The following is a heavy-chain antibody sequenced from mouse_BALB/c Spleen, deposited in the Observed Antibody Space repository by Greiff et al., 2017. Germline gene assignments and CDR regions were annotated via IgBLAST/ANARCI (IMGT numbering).Heavy chain of an antibody. D-gene: IGHD2-3*01. V-gene: IGHV14-3*02. J-gene: IGHJ3*01. CDR2: IDPANGNT. CDR3: ARGDDGYSPFAY. CDR1: GFNIKDTY. Sequence: EVQLQQSGAELVKPGASVKLSCTASGFNIKDTYMHWVKQRPEQGLEWIGRIDPANGNTKYDPKFQGKATITADTSSNTAYLQLSSLTSEDTAVYYCARGDDGYSPFAYWGQGTLVTVSA.